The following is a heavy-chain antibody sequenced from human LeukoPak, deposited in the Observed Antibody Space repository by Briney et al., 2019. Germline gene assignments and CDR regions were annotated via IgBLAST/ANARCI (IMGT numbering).Heavy chain of an antibody. CDR3: ARDSSRPYLAAAGFDY. V-gene: IGHV3-30-3*01. Sequence: GGSLRLSCAASGFTFHTYAMHWVRQAPGKGLEWVAVISYDGSDKYYADSVKGRFTISGDNSKDTLYLQMNSLRVEDTAVYYCARDSSRPYLAAAGFDYWGQGTLVTVSS. J-gene: IGHJ4*02. D-gene: IGHD6-13*01. CDR1: GFTFHTYA. CDR2: ISYDGSDK.